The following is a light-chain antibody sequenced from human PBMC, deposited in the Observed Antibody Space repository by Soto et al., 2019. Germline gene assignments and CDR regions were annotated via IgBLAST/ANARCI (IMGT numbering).Light chain of an antibody. Sequence: EIVMTQSPATLSLSPGERATLSCRASQSVSSNLAWYQQKPGQAPRLLIYGASTRATGIPARFSGSGSGTEFTLTISSLQSEDFAVYYCQQFNNWPRTFGQGTEV. CDR2: GAS. J-gene: IGKJ1*01. CDR3: QQFNNWPRT. V-gene: IGKV3-15*01. CDR1: QSVSSN.